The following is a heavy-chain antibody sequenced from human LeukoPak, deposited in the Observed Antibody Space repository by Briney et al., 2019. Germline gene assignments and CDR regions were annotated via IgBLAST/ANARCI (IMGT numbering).Heavy chain of an antibody. V-gene: IGHV1-2*04. CDR1: GYTFTGYY. Sequence: ETSVKVSCKASGYTFTGYYMHWVRQAPGQGLEWMGWINPNSGGTNYAQKFQGWATMTRDTSISTAYMELSRLRSDDTAVYYCARDRCSGGSCYSFDYWGQGTLVTVSS. J-gene: IGHJ4*02. CDR3: ARDRCSGGSCYSFDY. D-gene: IGHD2-15*01. CDR2: INPNSGGT.